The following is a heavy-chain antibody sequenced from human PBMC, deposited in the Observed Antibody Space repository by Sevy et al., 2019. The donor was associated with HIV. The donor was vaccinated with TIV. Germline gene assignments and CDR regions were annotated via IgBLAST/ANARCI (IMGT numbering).Heavy chain of an antibody. CDR1: GSSISNYY. V-gene: IGHV4-59*01. Sequence: SETLSLTCSVSGSSISNYYWSWIRQPPGKGLDWIGFMFYSGNSGSSNYNPSLKSRVTISVDTSKNQVSLMLSSVTAADTAVYYCARAIGGNGRWRGFDYWGQGTLVTVSS. J-gene: IGHJ4*02. D-gene: IGHD3-3*01. CDR3: ARAIGGNGRWRGFDY. CDR2: MFYSGNSGSS.